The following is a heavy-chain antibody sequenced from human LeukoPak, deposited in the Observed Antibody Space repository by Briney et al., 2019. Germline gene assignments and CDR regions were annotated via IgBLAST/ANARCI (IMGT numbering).Heavy chain of an antibody. CDR1: GYTFSSYG. V-gene: IGHV1-18*01. Sequence: ASVKVSCKASGYTFSSYGISRVRQAPGQGLEWMGWIRGYNGNTKYVQKFQGRVTMTTDTSTSTAYMELRSLRSDDTAVYYCARDRLDNWSYDYWGQGTLVTVSS. J-gene: IGHJ4*02. D-gene: IGHD1-7*01. CDR2: IRGYNGNT. CDR3: ARDRLDNWSYDY.